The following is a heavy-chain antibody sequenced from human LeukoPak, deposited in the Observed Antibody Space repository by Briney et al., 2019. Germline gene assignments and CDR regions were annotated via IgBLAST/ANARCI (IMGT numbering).Heavy chain of an antibody. CDR2: IYSDDRA. Sequence: GGSLRLSCVASGFTVNRNVMSWVRQAPGKGLEWVSLIYSDDRAFYADSVKGRFTISRNKTKNTLFLQMSSLKPEDTAIYYCARDLAGFEEPRYYYYMDVWGKGTTVTVSS. CDR3: ARDLAGFEEPRYYYYMDV. D-gene: IGHD1-14*01. J-gene: IGHJ6*03. V-gene: IGHV3-66*02. CDR1: GFTVNRNV.